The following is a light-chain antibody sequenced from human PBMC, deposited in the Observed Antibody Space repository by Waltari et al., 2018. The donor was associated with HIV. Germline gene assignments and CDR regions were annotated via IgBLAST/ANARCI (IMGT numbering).Light chain of an antibody. Sequence: QSVLTQAPSASGTPGQRVTISCSGTNSKIGSNFVYWYQQVPGGAPKLPIYRNNQRPSGVPYRFSGSKSVTSASLAISGLRSEDEADYYCAAWYDSLSGLVFGGRTKLTVL. CDR3: AAWYDSLSGLV. CDR2: RNN. CDR1: NSKIGSNF. V-gene: IGLV1-47*01. J-gene: IGLJ2*01.